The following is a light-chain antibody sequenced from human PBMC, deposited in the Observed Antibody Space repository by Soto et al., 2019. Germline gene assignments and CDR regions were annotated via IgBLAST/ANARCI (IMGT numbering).Light chain of an antibody. CDR1: QSVSSY. Sequence: EIVLTQSPATLSLSPGERATLSCRASQSVSSYLAWYQQKPGQAPRLLIYDASNRATGIPARFSGSGSVTDFTLTISSIEPDDFSVYYCQQRSNWPPLTFGGGTKVEIK. CDR3: QQRSNWPPLT. V-gene: IGKV3-11*01. J-gene: IGKJ4*01. CDR2: DAS.